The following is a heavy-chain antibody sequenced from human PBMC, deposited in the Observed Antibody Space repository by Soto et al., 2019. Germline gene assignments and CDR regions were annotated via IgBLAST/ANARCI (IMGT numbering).Heavy chain of an antibody. V-gene: IGHV1-18*04. CDR2: INTYNGQT. CDR1: GYTFTTYS. D-gene: IGHD2-2*01. Sequence: QVQLVQSGGEVKKPGASVKVSCKTSGYTFTTYSITWVRQAPGQGLEWVGWINTYNGQTHYAQKFQGRLIVTADTSSGTVYMELRSLASDDTAVYYCARGPQTSDFWGQGTLVTVSS. J-gene: IGHJ4*02. CDR3: ARGPQTSDF.